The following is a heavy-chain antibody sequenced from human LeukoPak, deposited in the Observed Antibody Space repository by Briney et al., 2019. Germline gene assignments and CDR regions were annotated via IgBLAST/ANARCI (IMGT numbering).Heavy chain of an antibody. J-gene: IGHJ4*02. Sequence: WASVTVSCKASGYTFTSYGISWVRQAPGQGLEWMGWISANDGNTDYPQKLQGRVTMTTDTSTSTAYMELRSLRSDDTAVCYCARESHVTREDYWGQGTLVTVSS. V-gene: IGHV1-18*01. CDR2: ISANDGNT. CDR1: GYTFTSYG. D-gene: IGHD3-10*01. CDR3: ARESHVTREDY.